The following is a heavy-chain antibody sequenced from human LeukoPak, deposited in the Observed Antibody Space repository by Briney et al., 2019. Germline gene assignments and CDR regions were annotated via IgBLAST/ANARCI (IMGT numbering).Heavy chain of an antibody. V-gene: IGHV1-18*01. CDR1: GYTFTSYG. Sequence: ASVKVSCKASGYTFTSYGISWVRQAPGQGLEWMGWISAYNGNTNYAQKLQGRVTMTTDTSTSTAYMELRSLRSDDTAVYYCARDTPASESEAPYYDFWSGYDWAFDPWGQGTLVTVSS. J-gene: IGHJ5*02. CDR2: ISAYNGNT. CDR3: ARDTPASESEAPYYDFWSGYDWAFDP. D-gene: IGHD3-3*01.